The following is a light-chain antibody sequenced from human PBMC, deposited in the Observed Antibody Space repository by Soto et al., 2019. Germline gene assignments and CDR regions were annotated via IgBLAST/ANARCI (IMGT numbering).Light chain of an antibody. CDR2: DVS. CDR1: SSDVGGYNY. Sequence: QSALTQPASVSGSPGQSITISCTGTSSDVGGYNYVSWYQQYPGKAPKLMIYDVSNRPLGVSNRFSGSKSGNTASLTISGLQAEDEADYYCSSYTSSSTWVFGGGTKLTVL. CDR3: SSYTSSSTWV. V-gene: IGLV2-14*01. J-gene: IGLJ3*02.